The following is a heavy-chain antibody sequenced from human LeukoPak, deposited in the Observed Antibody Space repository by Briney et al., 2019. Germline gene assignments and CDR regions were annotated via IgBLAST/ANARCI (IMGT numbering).Heavy chain of an antibody. CDR3: AKGIGGQIAAANR. Sequence: GGSLRLSCAASGFTFSNYAMNWVRQAPGKGLEWVSSISGSGDSTYYADSVKGRFTISRDNSKNTPYLQMHSLRAEDTAVYYCAKGIGGQIAAANRWGQGILVTVSS. V-gene: IGHV3-23*01. D-gene: IGHD6-13*01. CDR1: GFTFSNYA. CDR2: ISGSGDST. J-gene: IGHJ4*02.